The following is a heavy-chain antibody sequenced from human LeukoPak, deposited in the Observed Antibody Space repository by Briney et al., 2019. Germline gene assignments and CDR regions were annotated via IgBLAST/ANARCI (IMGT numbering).Heavy chain of an antibody. CDR1: GFTFTNFA. Sequence: GGSLRLSCAASGFTFTNFAMTWVRQAPGKGLEWVAATVGIGPDTYHADSVKGRFTISRDNAKNSLYLQMNSLRAEDTAVYYCAELGITMIGGVWGKGTTVTISS. V-gene: IGHV3-23*01. CDR2: TVGIGPDT. D-gene: IGHD3-10*02. CDR3: AELGITMIGGV. J-gene: IGHJ6*04.